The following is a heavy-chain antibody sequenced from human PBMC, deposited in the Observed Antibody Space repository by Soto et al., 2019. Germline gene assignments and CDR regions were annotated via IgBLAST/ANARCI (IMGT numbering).Heavy chain of an antibody. Sequence: QVQLVQSGAEVKKPGASVKVSCKASGYTFTSYGISWVRQAPGQGLEWMGWISAYNGNTNYAQKLQGRVTMTTDTSPSTAYMELRSLRSDDTAVYYCARRTLYCSSTSCYCLLWESFDYWGQGTLVTVSS. CDR2: ISAYNGNT. CDR3: ARRTLYCSSTSCYCLLWESFDY. V-gene: IGHV1-18*01. D-gene: IGHD2-2*01. J-gene: IGHJ4*02. CDR1: GYTFTSYG.